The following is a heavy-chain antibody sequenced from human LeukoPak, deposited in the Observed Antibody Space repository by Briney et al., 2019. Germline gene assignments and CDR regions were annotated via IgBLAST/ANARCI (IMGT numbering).Heavy chain of an antibody. CDR1: GFTFSSHA. Sequence: GGSLRLSCAASGFTFSSHAMSWVRQAPGKGLEWVSAISGSGGSTYYADSVKGRFTISRDNSKNTLYLQMNSLRAEDTAVYYCAKDRIVPAAMGALNYWGQGTLVTVSS. J-gene: IGHJ4*02. D-gene: IGHD2-2*01. CDR3: AKDRIVPAAMGALNY. CDR2: ISGSGGST. V-gene: IGHV3-23*01.